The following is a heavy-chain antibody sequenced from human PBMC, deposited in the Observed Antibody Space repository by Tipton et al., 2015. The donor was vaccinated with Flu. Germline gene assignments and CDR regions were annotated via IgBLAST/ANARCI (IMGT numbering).Heavy chain of an antibody. Sequence: GSLRLSCAASGFTFGSYSMNWVRQAPGKGLEWVSAISGSGGSTYYADSVKGRFTISRDNSKNTLYLQMNSLRAEDTAVYYCAKDRRGVVVPAAILDYWGQGTLVTVSS. CDR2: ISGSGGST. D-gene: IGHD2-2*02. CDR1: GFTFGSYS. CDR3: AKDRRGVVVPAAILDY. J-gene: IGHJ4*02. V-gene: IGHV3-23*01.